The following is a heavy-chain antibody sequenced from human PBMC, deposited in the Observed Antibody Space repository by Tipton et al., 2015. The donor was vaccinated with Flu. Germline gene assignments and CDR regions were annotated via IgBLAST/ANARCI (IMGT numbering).Heavy chain of an antibody. CDR1: GYTFTSYD. Sequence: QLVQSGAEVKKPGASVKVSCKASGYTFTSYDINWVRQATGQGLEWMGWMNPNSGNTGYAQKFQGRVTMTRNTSISTAYMELSSLRSEDTAVYYCARGPIVATSHYYYYGMDVWGQGATVTVSS. V-gene: IGHV1-8*01. J-gene: IGHJ6*02. D-gene: IGHD5-12*01. CDR2: MNPNSGNT. CDR3: ARGPIVATSHYYYYGMDV.